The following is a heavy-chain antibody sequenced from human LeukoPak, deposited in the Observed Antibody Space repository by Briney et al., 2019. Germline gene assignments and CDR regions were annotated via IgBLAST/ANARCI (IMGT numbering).Heavy chain of an antibody. CDR2: ISYDGSNK. D-gene: IGHD2-2*01. V-gene: IGHV3-30-3*01. Sequence: PGRSLRLSCAASGFTFSSYAMHWVHQAPGKGLEWVAVISYDGSNKYYADSVKGRFTISRDNSKNTLYLQMNSLRAEDTAVYYCARDKEYCSSTSCYGWFDPWGQGTLVTVSS. J-gene: IGHJ5*02. CDR1: GFTFSSYA. CDR3: ARDKEYCSSTSCYGWFDP.